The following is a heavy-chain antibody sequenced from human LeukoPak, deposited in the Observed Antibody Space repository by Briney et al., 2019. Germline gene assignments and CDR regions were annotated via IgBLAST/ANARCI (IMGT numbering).Heavy chain of an antibody. J-gene: IGHJ4*02. CDR3: ANLLQPADY. D-gene: IGHD2-15*01. Sequence: PGGSLRLSWAASGFTFSSYGMHWVRQARGKGGEGGEFIRYDGSNKYNADSVKGRFTISRDNSKNTLYLQMNSLRAEDTAVYYCANLLQPADYWGQGTLVTVSS. CDR1: GFTFSSYG. CDR2: IRYDGSNK. V-gene: IGHV3-30*02.